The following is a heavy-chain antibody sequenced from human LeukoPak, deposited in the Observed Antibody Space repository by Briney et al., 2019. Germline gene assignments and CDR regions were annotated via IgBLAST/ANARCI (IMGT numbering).Heavy chain of an antibody. CDR2: INPNSGGT. CDR1: GYTFTGYY. J-gene: IGHJ4*02. Sequence: ASVKVSCKASGYTFTGYYMHWVRQAPGQGLEWMGWINPNSGGTNYVQKFQGRVTMTRDASISTTYMELSRLRSDDTAVYYCARDLELNYWGQGTLVTVSS. V-gene: IGHV1-2*02. CDR3: ARDLELNY. D-gene: IGHD1-26*01.